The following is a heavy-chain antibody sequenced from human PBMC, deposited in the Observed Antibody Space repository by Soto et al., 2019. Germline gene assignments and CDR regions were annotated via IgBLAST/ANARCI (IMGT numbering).Heavy chain of an antibody. CDR1: GFTFDDNA. CDR3: ANLPLYGSGFDC. D-gene: IGHD3-10*01. J-gene: IGHJ4*02. V-gene: IGHV3-9*01. Sequence: EVQLVESGGALVQPGGSLRLSCTASGFTFDDNAIHWVRQAPGKGLEWISGISWNGGATGYADSVKGRFTISRDNAKNSLYLQMNSLRTEDTAMYFCANLPLYGSGFDCWGQGTLVTVGS. CDR2: ISWNGGAT.